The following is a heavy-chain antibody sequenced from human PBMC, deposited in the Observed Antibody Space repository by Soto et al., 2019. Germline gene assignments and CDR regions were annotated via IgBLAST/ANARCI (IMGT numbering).Heavy chain of an antibody. V-gene: IGHV2-5*01. CDR2: IYWNEDK. Sequence: SGPTLVNPTQTLTLTCTFSAFSLSTNGVGVGWIRQPPGKPLERLAVIYWNEDKRYSRSLKSRLSITKDTSKNQVVLTMTTMDPVDTATYYCVHTVMVHTITAGHYFDYWGQGSLVTVYS. CDR3: VHTVMVHTITAGHYFDY. D-gene: IGHD2-8*01. J-gene: IGHJ4*02. CDR1: AFSLSTNGVG.